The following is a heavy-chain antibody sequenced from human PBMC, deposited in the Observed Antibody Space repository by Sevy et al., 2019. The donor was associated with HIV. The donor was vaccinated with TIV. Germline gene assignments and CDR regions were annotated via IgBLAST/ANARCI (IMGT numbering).Heavy chain of an antibody. CDR2: ISGSGGST. Sequence: GGSLRLSCAASGFTFSSYAMSWVRQAPGKGLEWVSAISGSGGSTYYADSVKGRFTISRDNSKNTLYLQMNSLRAEDTAVYYSAKATYYYDSSVKGAFDIWGQGTMVTVSS. V-gene: IGHV3-23*01. J-gene: IGHJ3*02. CDR1: GFTFSSYA. CDR3: AKATYYYDSSVKGAFDI. D-gene: IGHD3-22*01.